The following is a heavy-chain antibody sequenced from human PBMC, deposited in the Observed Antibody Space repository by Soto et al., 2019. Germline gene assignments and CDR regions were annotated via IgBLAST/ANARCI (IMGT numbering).Heavy chain of an antibody. Sequence: ASVKVSCKASGYTFTSYGISWVRQAPGQGLEWMGWISAYNGNTNYAQKLQGRVTMTTDTSTSTAYTAYLQMNSLKTEDTAVYYCSRLGSRGGDYSYFGIDVWGQGTTVTVSS. D-gene: IGHD3-10*01. CDR2: ISAYNGNT. J-gene: IGHJ6*02. CDR1: GYTFTSYG. V-gene: IGHV1-18*01. CDR3: SRLGSRGGDYSYFGIDV.